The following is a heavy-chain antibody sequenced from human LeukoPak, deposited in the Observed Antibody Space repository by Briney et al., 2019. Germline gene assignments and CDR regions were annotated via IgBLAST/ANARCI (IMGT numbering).Heavy chain of an antibody. CDR3: ASIAVAGRNAFAI. CDR2: IYSGGST. Sequence: PGGSLRLSCAASGFTVSSNYISGVRQAPGKGLEWVSVIYSGGSTYYADSVKGRFTISRENSKNTLYLQMNSLRAEDTAVYYCASIAVAGRNAFAIWGQGTMVTVSS. D-gene: IGHD6-19*01. V-gene: IGHV3-53*01. J-gene: IGHJ3*02. CDR1: GFTVSSNY.